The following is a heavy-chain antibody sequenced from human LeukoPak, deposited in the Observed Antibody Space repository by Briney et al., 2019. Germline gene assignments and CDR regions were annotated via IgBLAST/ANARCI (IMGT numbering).Heavy chain of an antibody. J-gene: IGHJ4*02. Sequence: GASVKVSCKASGYTLTSYGISWVRQAPGQGLEWMGWISAYNGNTSYAQKLQGRVTMTTDTSTSTAYMELRSLRSDDTAVYYCARVRSTAMVFDYWGQGTLVTVSS. V-gene: IGHV1-18*01. CDR3: ARVRSTAMVFDY. CDR1: GYTLTSYG. D-gene: IGHD5-18*01. CDR2: ISAYNGNT.